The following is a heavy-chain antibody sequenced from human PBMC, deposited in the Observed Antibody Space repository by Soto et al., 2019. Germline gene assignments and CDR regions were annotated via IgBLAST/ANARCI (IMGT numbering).Heavy chain of an antibody. CDR1: GYTFTSYD. D-gene: IGHD3-22*01. V-gene: IGHV1-8*01. Sequence: ASVKVSCKASGYTFTSYDINWVRQATGQGLEWMGWMNPNSGNTGYAQKFQGRVTMTRNTSINTAYMELSSLRSEDTAVYYCARFGTNYYDSSGYYYYYYYGMDVWGQGTTVTVSS. J-gene: IGHJ6*02. CDR2: MNPNSGNT. CDR3: ARFGTNYYDSSGYYYYYYYGMDV.